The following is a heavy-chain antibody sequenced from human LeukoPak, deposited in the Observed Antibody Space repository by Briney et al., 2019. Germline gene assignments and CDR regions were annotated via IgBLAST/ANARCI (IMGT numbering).Heavy chain of an antibody. D-gene: IGHD3-22*01. CDR3: AKDTETDSSGYYTRVIFDY. J-gene: IGHJ4*02. V-gene: IGHV3-23*01. Sequence: GGSLRLSCAASGFTFSSYAMSWVRQAPGKGLEWVSAISGSGGSTYYADSVKGRFTISRDNSKNTLYLQMNSLRAEDTAVYYCAKDTETDSSGYYTRVIFDYWGQGTLVTVSS. CDR2: ISGSGGST. CDR1: GFTFSSYA.